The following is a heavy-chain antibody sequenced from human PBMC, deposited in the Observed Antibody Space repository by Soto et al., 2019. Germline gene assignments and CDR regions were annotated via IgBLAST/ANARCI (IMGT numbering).Heavy chain of an antibody. Sequence: EVLLVESGGGLVQPGGSLTLSCAASRFTIGNYWMNWVRQAPGKGLEWGANIKGDGSEKYYVGSVEGRFTISRDNTKNSLDLQMNSLRVEDTAVYYCAAGFPPDFWGQGTLVTVSS. CDR2: IKGDGSEK. D-gene: IGHD3-10*01. CDR3: AAGFPPDF. J-gene: IGHJ4*02. V-gene: IGHV3-7*01. CDR1: RFTIGNYW.